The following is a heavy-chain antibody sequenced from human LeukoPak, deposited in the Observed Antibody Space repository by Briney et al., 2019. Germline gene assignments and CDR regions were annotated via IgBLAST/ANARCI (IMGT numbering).Heavy chain of an antibody. V-gene: IGHV1-2*02. CDR2: INPNSGGT. CDR3: ARDLPLDYYGSGSYPH. CDR1: GYTFTSYY. Sequence: ASVKVSCKASGYTFTSYYMHWVRQAPGQGLEWMGWINPNSGGTNYAQKLQGRVTMTRDTSISTAYMELSRLRSDDTAVYYCARDLPLDYYGSGSYPHWGQGTLVTVSS. D-gene: IGHD3-10*01. J-gene: IGHJ4*02.